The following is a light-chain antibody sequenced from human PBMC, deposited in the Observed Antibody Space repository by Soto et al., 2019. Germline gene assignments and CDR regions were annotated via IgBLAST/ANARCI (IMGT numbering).Light chain of an antibody. CDR1: QSISSW. J-gene: IGKJ4*01. Sequence: DIQMTQSPSTLSASVGDRVTITCRASQSISSWLAWYQQKPGKAPNLLIYKASSLESGVPSRFSGSGSGIEFTLTISSLQPDDFATYYCQQYNSYPRTFGGGTKVEIK. V-gene: IGKV1-5*03. CDR3: QQYNSYPRT. CDR2: KAS.